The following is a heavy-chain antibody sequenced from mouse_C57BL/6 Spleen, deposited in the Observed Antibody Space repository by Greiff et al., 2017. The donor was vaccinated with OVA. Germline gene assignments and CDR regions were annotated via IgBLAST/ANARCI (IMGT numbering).Heavy chain of an antibody. CDR3: TTLLLRLDY. Sequence: VHVKQSGAELVRPGASVKLSCTASGFNVKDDYMHWVKQRPEQGLEWIGWIDPENGDTEYASKFQGKATITADTSSNTAYLQLSSLTSEDTAVYYCTTLLLRLDYWGQGTTLTVSS. D-gene: IGHD1-2*01. CDR2: IDPENGDT. V-gene: IGHV14-4*01. J-gene: IGHJ2*01. CDR1: GFNVKDDY.